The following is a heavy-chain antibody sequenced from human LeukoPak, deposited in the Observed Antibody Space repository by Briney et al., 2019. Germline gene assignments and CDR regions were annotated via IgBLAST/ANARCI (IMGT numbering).Heavy chain of an antibody. CDR2: IRSSDGST. J-gene: IGHJ4*02. D-gene: IGHD2-2*01. Sequence: GGSLRLSCAASGFIFRSFAMSWVRQAPGKGLEWVSIIRSSDGSTNYADSVKGRFTISRDNSKNTLYLQMNSLRAEDTAVYYCAKEAGCCSSTRCYADYWGQGSLVTVSS. CDR1: GFIFRSFA. V-gene: IGHV3-23*01. CDR3: AKEAGCCSSTRCYADY.